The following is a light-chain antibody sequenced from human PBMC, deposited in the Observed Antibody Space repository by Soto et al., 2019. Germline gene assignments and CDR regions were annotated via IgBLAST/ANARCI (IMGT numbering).Light chain of an antibody. CDR3: QQYSTYFRE. V-gene: IGKV1-5*01. Sequence: DIQMTQSPSTLSASVGDRVTITCRASQSISSWLAWYQQKPGKAPKLLIYDASSLESGVPSRFSGSGSGTEFTLTISNLQPDDFATYYCQQYSTYFREFGQGTKVDIK. CDR1: QSISSW. J-gene: IGKJ1*01. CDR2: DAS.